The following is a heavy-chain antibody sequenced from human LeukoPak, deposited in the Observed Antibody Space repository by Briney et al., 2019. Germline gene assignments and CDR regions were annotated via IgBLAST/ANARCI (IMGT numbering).Heavy chain of an antibody. J-gene: IGHJ6*03. CDR1: GYTFTSYD. Sequence: ASVKVSCKGYGYTFTSYDINWVRQATGQGLEWMGWMNPNSGNTGYAQKFQGRVTITRNTSISTAYMELSSLRSEDTAVYYCARVHYYYYMDVWGKGTTVTVS. V-gene: IGHV1-8*03. CDR2: MNPNSGNT. CDR3: ARVHYYYYMDV.